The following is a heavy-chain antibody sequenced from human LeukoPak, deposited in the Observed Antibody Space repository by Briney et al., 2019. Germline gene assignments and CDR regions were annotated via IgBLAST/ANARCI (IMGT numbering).Heavy chain of an antibody. CDR2: ITANGGST. CDR1: GFTFSTYA. Sequence: PGGSLRLSCAASGFTFSTYAMTWVRQAPGKGLEWVSSITANGGSTYYADSVKGRFTISRDNSKNTLYLQMSSLRAEDTAVYFCARDRARGTMRPFAYWGQGTRVTVSS. J-gene: IGHJ4*02. D-gene: IGHD1-7*01. V-gene: IGHV3-23*01. CDR3: ARDRARGTMRPFAY.